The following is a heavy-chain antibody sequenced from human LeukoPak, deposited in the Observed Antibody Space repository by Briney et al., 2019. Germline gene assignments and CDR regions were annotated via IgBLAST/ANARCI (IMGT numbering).Heavy chain of an antibody. CDR1: GFTFSSYS. CDR2: ISYDGSNK. D-gene: IGHD3-9*01. J-gene: IGHJ4*02. Sequence: GGSLRLSCAASGFTFSSYSMNWVRQAPGKGLEWVAVISYDGSNKYYADSVKGRFTISRDNSKNTLYLQMNSLRAEDTAVYYCAKGAVEYYDILTGYHPLDYWGQGTLVTVSS. CDR3: AKGAVEYYDILTGYHPLDY. V-gene: IGHV3-30*18.